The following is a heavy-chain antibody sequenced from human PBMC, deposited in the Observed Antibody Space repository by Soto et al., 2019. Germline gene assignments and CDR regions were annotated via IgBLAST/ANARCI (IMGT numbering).Heavy chain of an antibody. CDR3: AKAGDSSGYYQRVFDY. D-gene: IGHD3-22*01. CDR1: GFTFSSYA. V-gene: IGHV3-23*01. Sequence: AGGSLRLSCAASGFTFSSYAMSWVRQAPGKGLEWVSAISGSGGSTYYADSVKGRFTISRDNSKNTLYLQMNSLRAEDTAVYYCAKAGDSSGYYQRVFDYWGQGTLVTVSS. J-gene: IGHJ4*02. CDR2: ISGSGGST.